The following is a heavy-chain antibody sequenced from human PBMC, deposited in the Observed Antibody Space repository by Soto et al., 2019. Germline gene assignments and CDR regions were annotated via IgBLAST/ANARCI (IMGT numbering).Heavy chain of an antibody. CDR2: ISGSGGAT. Sequence: EVQLVESGGGLAQPGGSLRLSCAASGFSFSGYSMNWVRQAPGKGLEWLSHISGSGGATYYADSVRGRFTISRDNAKNSLYLQVSSLRVEDTAVYYCARDRNSVFARHLDYWGQGTLVTVAS. CDR3: ARDRNSVFARHLDY. CDR1: GFSFSGYS. J-gene: IGHJ4*02. V-gene: IGHV3-48*01. D-gene: IGHD1-1*01.